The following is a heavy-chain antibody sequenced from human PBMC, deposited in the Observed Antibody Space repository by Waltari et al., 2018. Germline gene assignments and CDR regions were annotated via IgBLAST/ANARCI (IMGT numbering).Heavy chain of an antibody. D-gene: IGHD3-22*01. CDR1: GYTLTESS. CDR2: FEQEDGEK. J-gene: IGHJ3*02. CDR3: ATTPRPKTYYYDSIGQDYAFDI. V-gene: IGHV1-24*01. Sequence: QVPLVQSGAGVKKPGASVKVSCKVSGYTLTESSMHWVRQAPGEGPEWMGGFEQEDGEKIYAQKFHGRVTMTEYTSTDTAYMELSRLRSADTAVYYCATTPRPKTYYYDSIGQDYAFDIWGQGTMVTVSS.